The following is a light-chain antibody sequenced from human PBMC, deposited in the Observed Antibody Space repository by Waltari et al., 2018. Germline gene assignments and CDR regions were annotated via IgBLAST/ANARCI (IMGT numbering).Light chain of an antibody. CDR3: QQYNDVPPT. J-gene: IGKJ4*01. CDR2: DAY. Sequence: DIQMTQSPFSLSASVVDGVTITCQASQDISNYLNWYQQKPGKAPNLVIYDAYSLETGVPSRFSGSGSGTEFTLTITSLQPEDIATYYCQQYNDVPPTFGGGTKVEIK. V-gene: IGKV1-33*01. CDR1: QDISNY.